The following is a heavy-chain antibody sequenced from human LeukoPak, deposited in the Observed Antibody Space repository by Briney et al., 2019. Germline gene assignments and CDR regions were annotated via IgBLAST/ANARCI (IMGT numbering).Heavy chain of an antibody. D-gene: IGHD2-2*01. CDR2: IYISGST. CDR1: GGSISSYY. V-gene: IGHV4-4*07. CDR3: ARDPMSYCSSTSCPLGFDP. Sequence: PSETLSLTCTVSGGSISSYYWSWIRQPAGKGLEWIGRIYISGSTNYNPSLKSRVTMSVDTSKNQFSLKLSSVTAADTAVYYCARDPMSYCSSTSCPLGFDPWGQGTLVTVSS. J-gene: IGHJ5*02.